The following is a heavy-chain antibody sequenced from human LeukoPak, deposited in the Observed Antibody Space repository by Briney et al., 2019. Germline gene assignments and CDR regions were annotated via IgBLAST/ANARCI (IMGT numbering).Heavy chain of an antibody. Sequence: PGGSLRLSCAASGFTFSSYAMSWVRQAPGKGLEWVSAISGSGGSTYYADSVKGRFTISRDNSKNTLYLQMNSLRAKDTAVYYCAKAVRRYCSGGSCFYYFDYWGQGTLDTVSS. CDR2: ISGSGGST. CDR1: GFTFSSYA. J-gene: IGHJ4*02. D-gene: IGHD2-15*01. V-gene: IGHV3-23*01. CDR3: AKAVRRYCSGGSCFYYFDY.